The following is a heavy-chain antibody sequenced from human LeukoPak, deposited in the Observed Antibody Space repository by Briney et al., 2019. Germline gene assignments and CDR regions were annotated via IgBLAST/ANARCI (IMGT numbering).Heavy chain of an antibody. CDR3: ARGGGEYYFDY. D-gene: IGHD7-27*01. Sequence: GGSLRLSCAASGFTFSDYYMNWIRQAPGKGLEWVSYISSSGGTIYYADSVKGRFTISRDNAKNSLYLQMNSLRAEDTAVYYCARGGGEYYFDYWGQGTLVTVSS. CDR1: GFTFSDYY. J-gene: IGHJ4*02. V-gene: IGHV3-11*04. CDR2: ISSSGGTI.